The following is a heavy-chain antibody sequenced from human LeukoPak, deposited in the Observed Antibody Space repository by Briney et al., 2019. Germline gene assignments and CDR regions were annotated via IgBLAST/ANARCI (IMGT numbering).Heavy chain of an antibody. CDR1: GGSFSGYY. CDR2: INHSGST. J-gene: IGHJ6*03. D-gene: IGHD1-14*01. CDR3: ARGLPDDYYYYMDV. V-gene: IGHV4-34*01. Sequence: SETLSLTCAVYGGSFSGYYWSWIRQPPGKGLEWIGEINHSGSTNYNPSLKSRVTISVDTSKKQFSLKLSPVTAADTAVYYCARGLPDDYYYYMDVWGKGTTVTVSS.